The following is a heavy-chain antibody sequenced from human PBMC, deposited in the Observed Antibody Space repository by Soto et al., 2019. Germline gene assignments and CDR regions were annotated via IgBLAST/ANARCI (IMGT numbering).Heavy chain of an antibody. D-gene: IGHD3-22*01. J-gene: IGHJ4*02. Sequence: SETLSLTCTVSGGSISSYYWSGIRQPPGKGLEWIGYIYYSGSTNYNPSLKSRVTISVDTSKNQFSLKLSSVTAADTAVYYCARGDDSSGYSSFDYWGQGTLVTVSS. CDR2: IYYSGST. CDR1: GGSISSYY. V-gene: IGHV4-59*01. CDR3: ARGDDSSGYSSFDY.